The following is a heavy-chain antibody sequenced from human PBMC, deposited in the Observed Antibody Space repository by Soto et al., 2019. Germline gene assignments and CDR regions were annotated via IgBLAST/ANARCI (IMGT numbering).Heavy chain of an antibody. V-gene: IGHV1-3*01. J-gene: IGHJ4*02. CDR3: ARDRRGWIDSSSWQPVDY. CDR2: INAGNGNT. D-gene: IGHD6-13*01. CDR1: GYTFTSYS. Sequence: ASVKVSCKASGYTFTSYSIHWVRQAPGQRLEWMGWINAGNGNTKYSQKFQGRVTITRDTSASTAYMELSSLRSEDTAVYYCARDRRGWIDSSSWQPVDYWGQGTLVTVSS.